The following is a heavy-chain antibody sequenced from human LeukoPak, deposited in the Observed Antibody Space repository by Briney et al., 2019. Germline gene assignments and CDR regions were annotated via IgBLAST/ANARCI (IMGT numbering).Heavy chain of an antibody. CDR1: GFTFSSYA. D-gene: IGHD3-10*01. CDR2: ISGSGGSP. CDR3: AKDLFYGSGSYYTLGFDY. J-gene: IGHJ4*02. V-gene: IGHV3-23*01. Sequence: GGSLRLSCAASGFTFSSYAMSWVRQAPGKGLEWVSAISGSGGSPYYADSVKGRFTISRDNSKNTLYLQMNSLRAEDTAVYYCAKDLFYGSGSYYTLGFDYWGQGTLVTVSS.